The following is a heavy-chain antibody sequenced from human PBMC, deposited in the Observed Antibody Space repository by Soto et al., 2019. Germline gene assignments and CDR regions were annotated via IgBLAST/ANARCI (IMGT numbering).Heavy chain of an antibody. CDR1: GFTFDDYA. Sequence: PGGSLRLSCAASGFTFDDYAMHWVRQAPGKGLEWVSGISWNSGSIGYADSVKGRFTISRDNAKNSLYLQMNSLRAEDTALYYCVTGGGGYSSSSELDYWGQGTLVTVSS. D-gene: IGHD6-6*01. V-gene: IGHV3-9*01. CDR2: ISWNSGSI. J-gene: IGHJ4*02. CDR3: VTGGGGYSSSSELDY.